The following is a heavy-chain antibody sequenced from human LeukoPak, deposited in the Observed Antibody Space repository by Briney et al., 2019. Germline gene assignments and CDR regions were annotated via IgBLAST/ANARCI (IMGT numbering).Heavy chain of an antibody. CDR2: IYYSGST. Sequence: SETLSLTCTVSGGSISSSSYYWGWIRQPPGKGLEWIGSIYYSGSTYYNPSLKSRVTISVDTSKNQFSLKLSSVTAADTAVYYCARRVRSGSYLRWYAFDIWGQGTMVTVSS. V-gene: IGHV4-39*07. CDR3: ARRVRSGSYLRWYAFDI. J-gene: IGHJ3*02. CDR1: GGSISSSSYY. D-gene: IGHD1-26*01.